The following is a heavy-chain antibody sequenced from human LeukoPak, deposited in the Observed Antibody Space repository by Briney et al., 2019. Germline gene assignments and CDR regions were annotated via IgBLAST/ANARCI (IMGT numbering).Heavy chain of an antibody. D-gene: IGHD3-10*01. V-gene: IGHV3-74*01. CDR1: GFTFSSYW. CDR2: ITSDGSRT. J-gene: IGHJ4*02. Sequence: GGSLRLSCAASGFTFSSYWMNWVRQVPGKGLVWVSHITSDGSRTSYADSVKGRFTISRDNAKNTLFLQMSSLRAEDTAVYYCAREYYGSIDYWGQGTLVTVSS. CDR3: AREYYGSIDY.